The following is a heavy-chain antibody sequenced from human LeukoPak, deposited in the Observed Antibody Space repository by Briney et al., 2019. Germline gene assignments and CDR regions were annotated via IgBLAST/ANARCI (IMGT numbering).Heavy chain of an antibody. CDR1: GFTFSSYW. V-gene: IGHV3-7*01. CDR2: IKQDGSEK. D-gene: IGHD3-10*02. J-gene: IGHJ6*04. CDR3: AELGITMIGGV. Sequence: PGGSLRLSCGGSGFTFSSYWMSWVLQAPGNGLEWVANIKQDGSEKYYVDSVKGRFTISRDNAKNSLYLQMNSLRAEDTAVYYCAELGITMIGGVWGKGTTVTISS.